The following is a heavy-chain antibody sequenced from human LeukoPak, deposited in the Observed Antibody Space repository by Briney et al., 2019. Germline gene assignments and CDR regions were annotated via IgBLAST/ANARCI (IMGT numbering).Heavy chain of an antibody. J-gene: IGHJ4*02. CDR3: ARDSFEQLDYFDY. CDR2: IYYSGST. CDR1: GGSSSSSSYY. D-gene: IGHD6-13*01. Sequence: PSETLSLTCTVSGGSSSSSSYYWGWIRQPPGKGLEWIGSIYYSGSTYYNPSLKSRVTISVDTSKNQFSLKLSSVTVADTAVYYCARDSFEQLDYFDYWGQGTLVTVSP. V-gene: IGHV4-39*07.